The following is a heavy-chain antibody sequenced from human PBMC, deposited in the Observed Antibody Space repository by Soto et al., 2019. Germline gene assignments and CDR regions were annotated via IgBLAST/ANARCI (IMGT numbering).Heavy chain of an antibody. CDR1: GFPFSSYG. CDR2: IWYDGSNK. J-gene: IGHJ4*02. Sequence: GGSLRLSCAASGFPFSSYGMHWVRQAPGKGLDWVGVIWYDGSNKDYAESVKGRFTISRDNSKNMLYLQMNSLRADDTAVYYCASSINWGQGTLVTVSS. CDR3: ASSIN. V-gene: IGHV3-33*03.